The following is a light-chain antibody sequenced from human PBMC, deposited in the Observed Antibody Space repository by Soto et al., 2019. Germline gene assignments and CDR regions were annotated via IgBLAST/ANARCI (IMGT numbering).Light chain of an antibody. CDR2: GDN. Sequence: QSVLTQPPSVSGAPGQRVTISCSGSSSNIGAGYDVHWFQQLPGTAPKLLIYGDNNRPSGVPDRFSASKSGTSASLAITGLQAEDEADYYCQSYDNSLSGLDLFGTGTKLTVL. CDR3: QSYDNSLSGLDL. V-gene: IGLV1-40*01. CDR1: SSNIGAGYD. J-gene: IGLJ1*01.